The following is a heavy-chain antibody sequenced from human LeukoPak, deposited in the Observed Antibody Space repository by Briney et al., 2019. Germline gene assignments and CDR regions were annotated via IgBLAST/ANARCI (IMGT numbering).Heavy chain of an antibody. CDR2: IKQDGSEK. CDR1: GFTFSSYW. CDR3: ARRDTADSRYYWMDV. Sequence: PGGSLRLSCAASGFTFSSYWMSWVRQAPGKGLEWVANIKQDGSEKYYVDSVKGRFTISRDNAKNSLYVQMDSLRAEDTAVYYCARRDTADSRYYWMDVWGNGTTVTVSS. D-gene: IGHD5-18*01. V-gene: IGHV3-7*01. J-gene: IGHJ6*04.